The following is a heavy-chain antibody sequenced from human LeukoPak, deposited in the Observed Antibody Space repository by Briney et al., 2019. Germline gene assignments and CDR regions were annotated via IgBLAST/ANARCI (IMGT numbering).Heavy chain of an antibody. D-gene: IGHD2-2*01. J-gene: IGHJ4*02. V-gene: IGHV4-59*01. CDR1: GGSISSYY. Sequence: PSETLSLTCTVSGGSISSYYWSWIRQPPGKGLEWVGYIYYSGSTNYNPSLKSRVTISIDTSKNQFSLKLSSVTAADTAVYYCARDGEYCSTTSCYVTFDYWGQGTLVTVSS. CDR2: IYYSGST. CDR3: ARDGEYCSTTSCYVTFDY.